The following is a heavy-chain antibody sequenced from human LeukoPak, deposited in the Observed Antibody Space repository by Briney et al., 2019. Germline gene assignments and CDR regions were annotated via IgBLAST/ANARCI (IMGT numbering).Heavy chain of an antibody. CDR3: AKDPRSYFDFWAD. J-gene: IGHJ4*02. D-gene: IGHD3-3*01. CDR1: GFTFSSYA. CDR2: ISGSGGTT. Sequence: PGGSLRLSCAASGFTFSSYAMSWVRQAPGKGLEWVSAISGSGGTTYYADSVKGRFTISRDNSKNTLYLQMNSLRAEDTAVYYCAKDPRSYFDFWADWGQGTLVTVPS. V-gene: IGHV3-23*01.